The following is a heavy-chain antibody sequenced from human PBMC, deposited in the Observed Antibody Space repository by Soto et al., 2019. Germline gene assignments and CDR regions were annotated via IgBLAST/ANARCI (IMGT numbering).Heavy chain of an antibody. Sequence: GASVKVSCKASGGTFSSYAISWVRQAPGQGLEWMGGIIPIFGTANYAQKFQGRVTITADESTSTAYMELSSLRSEDTAVYYCARERESSGGITMVRGVIWWFDPWGQAPLVTVSS. CDR2: IIPIFGTA. J-gene: IGHJ5*02. CDR1: GGTFSSYA. CDR3: ARERESSGGITMVRGVIWWFDP. D-gene: IGHD3-10*01. V-gene: IGHV1-69*13.